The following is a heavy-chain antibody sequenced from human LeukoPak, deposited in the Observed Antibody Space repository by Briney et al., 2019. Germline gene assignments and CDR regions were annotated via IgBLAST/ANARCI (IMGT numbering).Heavy chain of an antibody. CDR3: AKDPGIVGATLLSYYYGMDV. CDR1: GFTFSSYA. D-gene: IGHD1-26*01. V-gene: IGHV3-23*01. Sequence: GGSLRLSCAASGFTFSSYAMSWVRQAPGKGLEWVSAISGSGGSTYYADSVKGRFTISRDNSKNTLYLQMNSLRAEDTAVYYCAKDPGIVGATLLSYYYGMDVWGQGTTVTVSS. J-gene: IGHJ6*02. CDR2: ISGSGGST.